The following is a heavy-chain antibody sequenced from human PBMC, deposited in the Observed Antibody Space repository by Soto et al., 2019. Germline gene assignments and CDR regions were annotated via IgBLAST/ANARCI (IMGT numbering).Heavy chain of an antibody. CDR1: GYVFISYG. CDR3: ARDLDGSGSYYTDY. Sequence: QVQLVQSGAEVKKPGASVKVSCKASGYVFISYGISWVRQAPGQGLEWMGWISRHNGNTNYAQKFQGRVTMTTDASTSTAYMELRSLSSDDTAVYYCARDLDGSGSYYTDYWGQGTLVTVS. D-gene: IGHD3-10*01. V-gene: IGHV1-18*04. CDR2: ISRHNGNT. J-gene: IGHJ4*02.